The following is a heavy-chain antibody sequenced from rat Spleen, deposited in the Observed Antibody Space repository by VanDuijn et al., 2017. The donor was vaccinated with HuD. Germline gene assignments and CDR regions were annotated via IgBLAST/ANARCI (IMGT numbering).Heavy chain of an antibody. V-gene: IGHV2-1*01. CDR1: GFSLTSYD. J-gene: IGHJ2*01. CDR3: TRSPSTVATYYFDY. Sequence: QVQLKESGPGLVQPSQTLSLTCTVSGFSLTSYDVHWVRQPPGKGLEWMGGIWGDGSTDYNSALKSRLSISRDTSKSQVFLKINSLQTKDTAIYFCTRSPSTVATYYFDYWGQGVMVTVSS. CDR2: IWGDGST. D-gene: IGHD1-8*01.